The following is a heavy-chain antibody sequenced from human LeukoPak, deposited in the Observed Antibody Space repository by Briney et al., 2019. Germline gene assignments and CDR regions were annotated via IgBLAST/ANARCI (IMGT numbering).Heavy chain of an antibody. Sequence: ASVKVSCKASGGTFSSYAISWVRQAPGQGLEWMGRIIPILGIANYAQKFQGRVTITADKSTSTAYMELSSLRSEDTAVYYCASPLSSGYYYVLYYYGMDVWGQGTTVTVSS. J-gene: IGHJ6*02. CDR3: ASPLSSGYYYVLYYYGMDV. CDR2: IIPILGIA. V-gene: IGHV1-69*04. D-gene: IGHD3-22*01. CDR1: GGTFSSYA.